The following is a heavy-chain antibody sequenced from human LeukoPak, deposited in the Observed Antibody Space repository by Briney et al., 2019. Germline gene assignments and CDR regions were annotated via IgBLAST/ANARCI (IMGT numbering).Heavy chain of an antibody. V-gene: IGHV4-59*01. D-gene: IGHD6-19*01. J-gene: IGHJ3*02. Sequence: SETLSLTCTVTGGSISSYYWSWIRQPPGKGLEWIGYIYYSGSTNYNPSLKSRVTISVDTSKNQFSLNLSSVTAADTAVYYCARYSSGWRSFDIWGQGTMVTVSS. CDR3: ARYSSGWRSFDI. CDR1: GGSISSYY. CDR2: IYYSGST.